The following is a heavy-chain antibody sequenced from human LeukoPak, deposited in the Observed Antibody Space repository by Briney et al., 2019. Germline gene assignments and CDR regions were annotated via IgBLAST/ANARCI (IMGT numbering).Heavy chain of an antibody. CDR3: ARDRAYFYHSSGYFLDY. D-gene: IGHD3-22*01. Sequence: SETLSLTCTVSGDSINHNTYYWGWIRQPPGKGLEWIGNIHYSGSTFFNPSLRSRVTISVDTSRNQFSLNLNSVTAADTAVYYCARDRAYFYHSSGYFLDYWSQGTLVTVSS. V-gene: IGHV4-39*07. J-gene: IGHJ4*02. CDR2: IHYSGST. CDR1: GDSINHNTYY.